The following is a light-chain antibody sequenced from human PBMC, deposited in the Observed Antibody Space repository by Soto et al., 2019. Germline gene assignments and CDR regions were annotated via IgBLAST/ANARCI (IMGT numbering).Light chain of an antibody. V-gene: IGLV2-14*01. CDR2: DVS. J-gene: IGLJ1*01. CDR1: SSDVGGYNY. Sequence: QSVLTQPASVSGSPGQSITISCTGTSSDVGGYNYVSWYQQHPGKAPKLMIYDVSNRPSGVSNRFSGSKSGNTASLTISGLQAEDEAAYYCSSYTGRSALCSVFGSGTKVTVL. CDR3: SSYTGRSALCSV.